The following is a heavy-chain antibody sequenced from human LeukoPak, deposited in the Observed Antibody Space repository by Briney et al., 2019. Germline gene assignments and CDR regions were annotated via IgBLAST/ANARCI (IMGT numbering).Heavy chain of an antibody. CDR3: ARDSSSSGLWFDP. V-gene: IGHV3-30*03. J-gene: IGHJ5*02. CDR1: GFTFSSYG. D-gene: IGHD6-6*01. CDR2: MSYDGSKE. Sequence: GGSLRLSCAASGFTFSSYGMHWVRQAPGKGLEWVAVMSYDGSKEYYADSVKGRFTISRDNSKNTLYLQMNSLRAEDTAVYYCARDSSSSGLWFDPWGQGTLVTVSS.